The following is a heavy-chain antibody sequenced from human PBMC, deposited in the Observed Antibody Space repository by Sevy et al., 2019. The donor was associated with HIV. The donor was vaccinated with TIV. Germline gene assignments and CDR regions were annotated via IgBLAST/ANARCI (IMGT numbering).Heavy chain of an antibody. J-gene: IGHJ4*02. CDR1: GFSFSTYW. V-gene: IGHV3-7*01. Sequence: GGSLRLSCAASGFSFSTYWMSWVRQAPGKGLEWVANIKEDGSEKYHVDSVKGRFTISRDNAGKSLYLQMNSLRAEDTALYYCAREKPSAAVAADYWGQGTLVTVSS. CDR2: IKEDGSEK. D-gene: IGHD6-19*01. CDR3: AREKPSAAVAADY.